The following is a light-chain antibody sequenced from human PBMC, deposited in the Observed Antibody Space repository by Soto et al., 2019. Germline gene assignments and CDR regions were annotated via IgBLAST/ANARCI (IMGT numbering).Light chain of an antibody. CDR2: AAS. J-gene: IGKJ4*01. Sequence: EVVMTQSPATLSVSPGERATLSCRTSQNVYNNLAWYLQKPGQAPRLLISAASTRATGIPARFSGSGSGTDFTHTINSLQSEDFAVYYCQQYTSWPLTFGGGTKVEIK. CDR1: QNVYNN. CDR3: QQYTSWPLT. V-gene: IGKV3D-15*01.